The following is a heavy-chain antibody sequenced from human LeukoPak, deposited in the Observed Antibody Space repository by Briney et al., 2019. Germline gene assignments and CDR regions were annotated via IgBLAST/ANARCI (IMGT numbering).Heavy chain of an antibody. CDR2: MNPNSGNI. J-gene: IGHJ6*02. CDR1: GYTFTSYD. Sequence: ASVKVSCKASGYTFTSYDINWVRQATGQGLEWMGWMNPNSGNIGYAQKFQGRVTMTRNTSISTAYMELSSLRSEDTAVYYCARGFGTTVSSLGGMDVWGQGTTVTVSS. CDR3: ARGFGTTVSSLGGMDV. V-gene: IGHV1-8*01. D-gene: IGHD3-10*01.